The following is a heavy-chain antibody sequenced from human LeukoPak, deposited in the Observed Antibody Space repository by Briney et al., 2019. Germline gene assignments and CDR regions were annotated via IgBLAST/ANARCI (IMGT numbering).Heavy chain of an antibody. Sequence: PGGSLRLSCAASGFALSSTAMSWVCQAPGKGLEWVSTIAISDGKTYYADSVKGRFSISRDNSKNTLYLQMNSLRAEDTAVYYCAKLGTSDDYWGQGTLVTVSS. CDR3: AKLGTSDDY. D-gene: IGHD2-2*01. CDR1: GFALSSTA. CDR2: IAISDGKT. V-gene: IGHV3-23*01. J-gene: IGHJ4*02.